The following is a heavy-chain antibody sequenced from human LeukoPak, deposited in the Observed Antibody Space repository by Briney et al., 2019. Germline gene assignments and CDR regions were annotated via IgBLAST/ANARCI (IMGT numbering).Heavy chain of an antibody. V-gene: IGHV6-1*01. CDR2: TNYRSTWYH. CDR3: ARINGNVVFVV. D-gene: IGHD1-14*01. Sequence: SQTLSLTCAISGDSVSSNTAVWNWIRQSPSRGLEWLGKTNYRSTWYHDYAVSVTGRIIITPDTSKNQFPLQLNSVTPDDTAVYFCARINGNVVFVVGGKGKRVTVSS. J-gene: IGHJ3*01. CDR1: GDSVSSNTAV.